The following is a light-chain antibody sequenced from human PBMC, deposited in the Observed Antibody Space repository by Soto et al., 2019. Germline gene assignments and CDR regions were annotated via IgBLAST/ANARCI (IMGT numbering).Light chain of an antibody. CDR1: SSDVGGYNY. V-gene: IGLV2-14*01. CDR2: EVS. Sequence: QSALTQPASVSGSPGQSITISCTGTSSDVGGYNYVSWYQQHPGKAPKLMIYEVSNRPSGVSNRFSGSKSGNTASLTISGLQAEDEAAYYCSSYTSSSTSVFGGGTKVTVL. CDR3: SSYTSSSTSV. J-gene: IGLJ2*01.